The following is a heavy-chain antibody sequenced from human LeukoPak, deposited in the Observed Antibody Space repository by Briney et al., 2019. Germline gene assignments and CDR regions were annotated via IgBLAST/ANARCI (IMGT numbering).Heavy chain of an antibody. Sequence: SETLSLTCTVSGGSISSGGYYWSWIRQYPGKGLEWIGYIYYSGSTYYNPSLKSRITISIDTSKNQFSLKLSSVTAADTAMYYCARDIVPFYGMDVWGQGTTVTVSS. D-gene: IGHD2-15*01. CDR1: GGSISSGGYY. CDR2: IYYSGST. V-gene: IGHV4-31*03. J-gene: IGHJ6*02. CDR3: ARDIVPFYGMDV.